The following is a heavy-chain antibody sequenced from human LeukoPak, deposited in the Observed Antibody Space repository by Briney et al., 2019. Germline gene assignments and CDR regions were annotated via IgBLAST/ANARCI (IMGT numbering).Heavy chain of an antibody. D-gene: IGHD3-9*01. CDR3: ARDDDYDILTGLYNWFDP. Sequence: PSQTLSLTCTVSGGSISSGGYYWSWIRQHPGKGLEWIGYIYYSGSTYYNPSLKSRVTISVDTSKNQISLKLSSVTAADTAVYYCARDDDYDILTGLYNWFDPWGQGTLVTVSS. J-gene: IGHJ5*02. CDR2: IYYSGST. V-gene: IGHV4-31*03. CDR1: GGSISSGGYY.